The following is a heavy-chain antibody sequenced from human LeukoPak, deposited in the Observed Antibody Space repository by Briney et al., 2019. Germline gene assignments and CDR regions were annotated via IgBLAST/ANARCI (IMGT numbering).Heavy chain of an antibody. V-gene: IGHV3-9*01. CDR2: ISWNSGSI. D-gene: IGHD3-3*01. CDR1: GFTFDDYA. J-gene: IGHJ4*02. Sequence: GRSLRLSCAASGFTFDDYAMHWVRQAPGKGLERVSGISWNSGSIGYADSVKGRFTISRDNAKNSLYLQMNSLRAEDTALYYCAKDPHRFLEWLNPPDYWGQGTLVTVSS. CDR3: AKDPHRFLEWLNPPDY.